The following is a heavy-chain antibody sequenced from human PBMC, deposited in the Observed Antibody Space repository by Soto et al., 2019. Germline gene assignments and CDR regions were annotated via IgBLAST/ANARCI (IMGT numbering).Heavy chain of an antibody. J-gene: IGHJ6*03. CDR2: IGTAGDT. CDR3: ARVVRGYCSGGSCYGGSYYYYMDV. CDR1: GFTFSSYD. V-gene: IGHV3-13*01. D-gene: IGHD2-15*01. Sequence: PGGSLRLSCAASGFTFSSYDMHWVRQATGKGLEWVSAIGTAGDTYYPGSVKGRFTISRENAKNSLYLQVNSLRAGDTAVYYCARVVRGYCSGGSCYGGSYYYYMDVWGKGTTVTVSS.